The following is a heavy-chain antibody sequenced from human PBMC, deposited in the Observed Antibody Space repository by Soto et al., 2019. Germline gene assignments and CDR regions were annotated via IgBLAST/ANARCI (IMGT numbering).Heavy chain of an antibody. CDR3: ARFSSSWYGRIDY. J-gene: IGHJ4*02. Sequence: QVQLVESGGGVVQPGRSLRLSCAASGFTFSSSGMHWVRQAPGKGLEWVAVICDDGSNKYYADSVKGRFTISRDNSKNTLYLPMNSLRAEDTAVYFCARFSSSWYGRIDYWGQGTLVTVSS. D-gene: IGHD6-13*01. CDR1: GFTFSSSG. V-gene: IGHV3-33*01. CDR2: ICDDGSNK.